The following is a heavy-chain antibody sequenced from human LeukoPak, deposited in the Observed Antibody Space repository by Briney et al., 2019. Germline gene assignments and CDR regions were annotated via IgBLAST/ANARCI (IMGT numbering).Heavy chain of an antibody. V-gene: IGHV1-18*01. J-gene: IGHJ6*03. Sequence: ASVKVSCKASGYTFTSYGISWVRQAPGQGLEWMGWISAYNGNTNYAQKLQGRVTMTTDTSTSTAYMELRSLRSDDTAVYYCASTYGDWSCYYMDVWGKGTTVTVSS. D-gene: IGHD4-17*01. CDR2: ISAYNGNT. CDR3: ASTYGDWSCYYMDV. CDR1: GYTFTSYG.